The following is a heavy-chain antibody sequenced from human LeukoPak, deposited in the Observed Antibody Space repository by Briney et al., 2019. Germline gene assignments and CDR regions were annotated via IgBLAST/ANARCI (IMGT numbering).Heavy chain of an antibody. D-gene: IGHD3-10*01. CDR2: INGGGGNT. CDR3: AKLSLSGRSQSADY. V-gene: IGHV3-23*01. CDR1: GFTFNSYV. J-gene: IGHJ4*02. Sequence: GGSLRLSCAASGFTFNSYVMSWVRQAPGKGLEWVSAINGGGGNTYYADSVKGRFTISRDNSKNMVYLQMNSLRADDTAIYYCAKLSLSGRSQSADYWGQGTLVTVPS.